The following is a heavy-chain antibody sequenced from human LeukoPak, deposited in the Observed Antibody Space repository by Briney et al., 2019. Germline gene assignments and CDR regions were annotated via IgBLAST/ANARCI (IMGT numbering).Heavy chain of an antibody. CDR3: AKDLAAAVIPRFGDY. CDR2: ISGSGGST. V-gene: IGHV3-23*01. J-gene: IGHJ4*02. D-gene: IGHD6-13*01. Sequence: GGSLRLSCAASGFTFSNAWMSWVRQAPGKGLEWVSAISGSGGSTYYADSVKGRFTISRDNSKNTLYLQMNSLRAEDTAVYYCAKDLAAAVIPRFGDYWGQGTLVTVSS. CDR1: GFTFSNAW.